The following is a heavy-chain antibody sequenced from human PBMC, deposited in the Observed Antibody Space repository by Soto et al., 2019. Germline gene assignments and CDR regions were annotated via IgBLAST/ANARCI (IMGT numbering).Heavy chain of an antibody. J-gene: IGHJ1*01. D-gene: IGHD3-22*01. CDR3: AREDESSGHAGTSRH. Sequence: QVQLVESGGDVVQPGRSLRVSCAASGFSFNSYVMHWVRQAPGKGLEWVALMSHDGNKQYVDSVRERFTISRDNSKNKVNLEMNSLRAEDTAVYYCAREDESSGHAGTSRHWGQGTLVTVSP. CDR2: MSHDGNK. CDR1: GFSFNSYV. V-gene: IGHV3-30-3*01.